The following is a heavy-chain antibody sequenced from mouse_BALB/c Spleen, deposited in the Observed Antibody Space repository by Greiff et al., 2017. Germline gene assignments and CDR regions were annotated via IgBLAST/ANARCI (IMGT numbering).Heavy chain of an antibody. CDR2: IWAGGST. V-gene: IGHV2-9*02. D-gene: IGHD2-4*01. CDR3: ARDDYDVFAY. Sequence: VKLVESGPGLVAPSQSLSITCTVSGFSLTSYGVHWVRQPPGKGLEWLGVIWAGGSTNYNSALMSRLSISKDNSKSQVFLKMNSLQTDDTAMYYCARDDYDVFAYWGQGTLVTVSA. CDR1: GFSLTSYG. J-gene: IGHJ3*01.